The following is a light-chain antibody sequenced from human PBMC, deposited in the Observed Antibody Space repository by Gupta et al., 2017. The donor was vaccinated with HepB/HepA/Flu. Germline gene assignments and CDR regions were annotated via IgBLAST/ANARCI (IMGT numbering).Light chain of an antibody. J-gene: IGKJ2*01. CDR3: QQYNNWPPN. CDR1: QRVSDN. CDR2: GAS. V-gene: IGKV3-15*01. Sequence: EVVMTQSPATLSVSPGERATLSCRASQRVSDNLAWYQQNPGEAPRLLIYGASTRATGIPARFRGTGSGTEFTLTITSLQSEDFAVYFCQQYNNWPPNFGQGTKVEIK.